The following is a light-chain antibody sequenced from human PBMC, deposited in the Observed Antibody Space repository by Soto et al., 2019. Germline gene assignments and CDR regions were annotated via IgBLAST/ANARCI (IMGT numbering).Light chain of an antibody. CDR2: EVS. V-gene: IGLV2-23*02. CDR3: CSYAGSRTFDVV. CDR1: SSDVGSYNL. J-gene: IGLJ2*01. Sequence: QSALTQPASVSGSPGQSITISCTGTSSDVGSYNLVSWYQQHPGKAPKLMIYEVSKRPSGVSNRFSGSKSGNTASLTISGLQAEDEADYYCCSYAGSRTFDVVFGRGTKLTVL.